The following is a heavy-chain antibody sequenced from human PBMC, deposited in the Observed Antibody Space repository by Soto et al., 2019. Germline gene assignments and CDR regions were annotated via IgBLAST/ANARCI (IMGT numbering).Heavy chain of an antibody. D-gene: IGHD3-3*01. CDR1: GGSISSYY. J-gene: IGHJ4*02. V-gene: IGHV4-59*01. CDR2: IYYSGST. CDR3: ARGPYDFWSGESYYFDY. Sequence: SETLSLTCTVSGGSISSYYWSWIRQPPGKGLEWIGYIYYSGSTNYNPSPKSRVTISVDTSKNQFSLKLSSVTAADTAVYYCARGPYDFWSGESYYFDYWGQGTLVTVSS.